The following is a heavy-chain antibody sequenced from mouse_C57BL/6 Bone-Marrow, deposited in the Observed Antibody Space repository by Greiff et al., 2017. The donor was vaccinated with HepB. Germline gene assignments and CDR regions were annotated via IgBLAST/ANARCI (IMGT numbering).Heavy chain of an antibody. D-gene: IGHD3-1*01. CDR2: ISSGSSTI. Sequence: EVQLVESGGGLVKPGGSLKLSCAASGFTFSDYGMHWVRQAPEKGLEWVAYISSGSSTIYYADTVKGRFTISRDNAKNTLFLQMTSLRSEDTAMYYCAGPGLRYWYFDVWGTGTTVTVSS. CDR1: GFTFSDYG. CDR3: AGPGLRYWYFDV. J-gene: IGHJ1*03. V-gene: IGHV5-17*01.